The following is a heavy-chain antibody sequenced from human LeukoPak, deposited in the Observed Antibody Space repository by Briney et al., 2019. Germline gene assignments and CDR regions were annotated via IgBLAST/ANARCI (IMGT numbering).Heavy chain of an antibody. CDR1: GFTFSRHW. V-gene: IGHV3-7*01. CDR3: AREVLAAVTDFDY. D-gene: IGHD6-13*01. CDR2: IKEDGSEK. Sequence: GGSLRLSCAASGFTFSRHWMSWVRQAPGKGLEWVANIKEDGSEKYYVDSMKGRFTISRDNARNSLYLQMNSLRAEDTAVYYCAREVLAAVTDFDYWGQGTLVTVSS. J-gene: IGHJ4*02.